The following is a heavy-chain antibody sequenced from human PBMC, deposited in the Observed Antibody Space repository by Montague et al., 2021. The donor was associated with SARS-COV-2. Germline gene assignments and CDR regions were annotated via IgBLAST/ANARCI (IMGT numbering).Heavy chain of an antibody. Sequence: SETLSLTCAVDGGSFTGYSWNWIRQPPGKGLEWIGEVKHPGGTNYNPSLTSRVTISIDMSKNQFSLNLESVTAAATAVYYCARPVSSSWNRFEYWGQGTLVTVSS. J-gene: IGHJ4*02. CDR3: ARPVSSSWNRFEY. D-gene: IGHD1-1*01. CDR2: VKHPGGT. V-gene: IGHV4-34*01. CDR1: GGSFTGYS.